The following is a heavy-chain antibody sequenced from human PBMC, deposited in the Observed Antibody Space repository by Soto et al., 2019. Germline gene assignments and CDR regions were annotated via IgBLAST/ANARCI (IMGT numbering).Heavy chain of an antibody. CDR2: ISSSGSTI. J-gene: IGHJ6*02. CDR1: GFTFSSYE. CDR3: ARAPRAYYYDSSGYYYDYYYGMDV. V-gene: IGHV3-48*03. D-gene: IGHD3-22*01. Sequence: QPGGSLRLSCAASGFTFSSYEMNWVRQAPGKGLEWVSYISSSGSTIYYADSVKGRFTISRDNAKNSLYLQMNSLRAEDTAVYYCARAPRAYYYDSSGYYYDYYYGMDVWGQGTTVTVS.